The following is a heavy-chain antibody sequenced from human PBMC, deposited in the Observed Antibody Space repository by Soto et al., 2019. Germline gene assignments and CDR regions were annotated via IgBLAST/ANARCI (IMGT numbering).Heavy chain of an antibody. CDR3: ARDSGSDYLDK. V-gene: IGHV3-33*01. Sequence: QVQLVESGGGVVQPGRSLRLSCVASGFTFSSYGMHWVRQAPGKGLEWVAVIWYDGSHRFYGDSVKGRSTISRDNSKNTLYSQMDSLRSEDTAVYYCARDSGSDYLDKWGQGTLVTVSS. D-gene: IGHD3-10*01. CDR1: GFTFSSYG. J-gene: IGHJ4*02. CDR2: IWYDGSHR.